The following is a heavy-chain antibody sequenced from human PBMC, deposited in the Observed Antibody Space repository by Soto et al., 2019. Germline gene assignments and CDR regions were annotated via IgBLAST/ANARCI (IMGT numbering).Heavy chain of an antibody. Sequence: PSETLSLTCTVSGGSISSYYWSWIRQPPGKGLEWIGYIYYSGSTNYNPSLKSRVTISVDTSKNQFSLKLSSVTAADTAVYYCARDEGYYGPFDYWGQGTLVTVSS. D-gene: IGHD3-22*01. CDR1: GGSISSYY. V-gene: IGHV4-59*01. CDR2: IYYSGST. J-gene: IGHJ4*02. CDR3: ARDEGYYGPFDY.